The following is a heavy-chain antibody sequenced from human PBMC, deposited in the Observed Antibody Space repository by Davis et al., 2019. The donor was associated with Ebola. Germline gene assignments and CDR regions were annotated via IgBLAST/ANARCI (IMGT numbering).Heavy chain of an antibody. V-gene: IGHV4-4*02. CDR2: IYHSGST. D-gene: IGHD6-19*01. CDR1: GGSISSSNW. CDR3: ARQIAVAGTSVWELLHSNWLDP. Sequence: MPSETLSLTCAVSGGSISSSNWWSWVRQPPGKGLEWIGEIYHSGSTNYTPSLKSRVTISVDKSKNQFSLKLSSVTAADTAVYYCARQIAVAGTSVWELLHSNWLDPWGQGTLVTVSS. J-gene: IGHJ5*02.